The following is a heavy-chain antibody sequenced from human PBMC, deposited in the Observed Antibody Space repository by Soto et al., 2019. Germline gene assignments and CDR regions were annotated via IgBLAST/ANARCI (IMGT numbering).Heavy chain of an antibody. J-gene: IGHJ4*02. Sequence: SETLSLTCSVSGGSISDYYWSWIRQPPGKGLEWIGYTYYGWNTNYNPSLKSRVTISVDTSKNQFSLKLISVTAADTAVYYGARDREYYDSSGLYFDYWGQGTLVTVSS. CDR2: TYYGWNT. CDR1: GGSISDYY. D-gene: IGHD3-22*01. CDR3: ARDREYYDSSGLYFDY. V-gene: IGHV4-59*01.